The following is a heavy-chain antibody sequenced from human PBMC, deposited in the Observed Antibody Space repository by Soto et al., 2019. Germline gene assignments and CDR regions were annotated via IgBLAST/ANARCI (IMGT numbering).Heavy chain of an antibody. Sequence: SETLSLTCTVSGDSVSSTYWTWIRQPAEKGLEWIGRIYTSGSFNYNPSLKSRVTMSVDTPKNQISLNLRSVTAADTAVYYCARDSPTVAGRFDFWGQGTLVTVSS. CDR3: ARDSPTVAGRFDF. CDR1: GDSVSSTY. J-gene: IGHJ4*02. D-gene: IGHD6-19*01. CDR2: IYTSGSF. V-gene: IGHV4-4*07.